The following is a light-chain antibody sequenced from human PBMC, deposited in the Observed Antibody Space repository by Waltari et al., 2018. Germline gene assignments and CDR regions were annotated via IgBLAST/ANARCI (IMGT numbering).Light chain of an antibody. CDR3: QQSYDTPRT. CDR2: AAS. V-gene: IGKV1-39*01. CDR1: QYISTY. J-gene: IGKJ1*01. Sequence: DFQMTQSPSSLSASVGDRVTITCRASQYISTYLHWYQQKPGKGPKRLIYAASTLQSGVPSRFSGTGSGTDCTFTISSRQLEDFATYYCQQSYDTPRTFGQGTKVEVK.